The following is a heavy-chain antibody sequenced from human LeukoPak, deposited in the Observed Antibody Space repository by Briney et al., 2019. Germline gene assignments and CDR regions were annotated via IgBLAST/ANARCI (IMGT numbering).Heavy chain of an antibody. D-gene: IGHD4-11*01. Sequence: GGSLRLSCAASGFTFSSYAMSWVRQAPGKGLEWVSAISGSGGSTYYADSVKGRFTIYRDNSKNTLYLQMNSLRADDTAVYYCAKARYYCNYVPFDYWGQGTMVTVSS. J-gene: IGHJ4*02. CDR1: GFTFSSYA. V-gene: IGHV3-23*01. CDR2: ISGSGGST. CDR3: AKARYYCNYVPFDY.